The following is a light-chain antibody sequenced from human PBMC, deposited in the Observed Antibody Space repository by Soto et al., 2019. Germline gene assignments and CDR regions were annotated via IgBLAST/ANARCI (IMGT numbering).Light chain of an antibody. V-gene: IGKV1-39*01. CDR3: QQTYNTLPST. Sequence: DVQMTQSPSSLSAFVGDRVTITCRASQSISTYLNWYQQKPGKAPRLLIYAASSLRSGVPSRFSGSGSGTDFTLTISSLQPEDFATYYCQQTYNTLPSTFGQGTRLEIK. J-gene: IGKJ5*01. CDR1: QSISTY. CDR2: AAS.